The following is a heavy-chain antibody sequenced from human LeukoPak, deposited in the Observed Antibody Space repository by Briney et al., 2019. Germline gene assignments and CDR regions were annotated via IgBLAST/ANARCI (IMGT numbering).Heavy chain of an antibody. D-gene: IGHD3-10*01. CDR2: IYYSGST. Sequence: PSETLSLTCTVSGGSISSYYWSWIRQPPGKGLEWIGYIYYSGSTNYNPSLKSRVTISVDTSKNQFSLKLSSVTAADTAIYYCASLNYHGSGSPFDYWGQGMLVTVSS. CDR1: GGSISSYY. V-gene: IGHV4-59*01. CDR3: ASLNYHGSGSPFDY. J-gene: IGHJ4*02.